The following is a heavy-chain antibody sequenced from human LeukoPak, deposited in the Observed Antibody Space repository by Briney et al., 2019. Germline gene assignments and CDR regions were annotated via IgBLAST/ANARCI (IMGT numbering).Heavy chain of an antibody. D-gene: IGHD1-26*01. CDR3: AKSGSYYFYFDY. J-gene: IGHJ4*02. CDR1: GFTVSSNY. V-gene: IGHV3-66*02. Sequence: PGGSLRLSCAASGFTVSSNYMSWVRQAPGKGLEWVSVIYSGDSTYYADSVKGRFTISRDNSKNTLYLQMNSLRAEDTAVYSCAKSGSYYFYFDYWGQGTLVTVSS. CDR2: IYSGDST.